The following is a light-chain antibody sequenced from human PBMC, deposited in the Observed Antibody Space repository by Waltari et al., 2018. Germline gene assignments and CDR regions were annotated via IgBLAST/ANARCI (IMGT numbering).Light chain of an antibody. CDR3: CSYAGSSSWV. CDR2: EVN. J-gene: IGLJ3*02. CDR1: SSDVGAYNY. V-gene: IGLV2-8*01. Sequence: QSALTQPPSASGSPGQSVTISCTGTSSDVGAYNYVSWYQQHPGKAPKLMISEVNKRPSGVPERFSGSKSGNSASLTVSGLQAEDEADYYCCSYAGSSSWVFGGGTKLTVL.